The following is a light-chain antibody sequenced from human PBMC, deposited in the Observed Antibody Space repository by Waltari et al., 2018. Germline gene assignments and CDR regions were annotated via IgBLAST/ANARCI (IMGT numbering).Light chain of an antibody. CDR2: DNN. Sequence: QSVLTQPPSVSAAPGQKVTISCSGSSSNIGNNYVSWYRQLPGKAPKLLIYDNNRRPSGIPDRVSGSKSGTSATLGITGLQTGDEADYYCGTWDSSLSVGVFGGGTRLTVL. CDR1: SSNIGNNY. J-gene: IGLJ3*02. CDR3: GTWDSSLSVGV. V-gene: IGLV1-51*01.